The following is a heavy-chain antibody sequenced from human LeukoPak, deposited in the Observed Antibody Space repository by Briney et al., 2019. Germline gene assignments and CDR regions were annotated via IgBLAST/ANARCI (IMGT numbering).Heavy chain of an antibody. CDR2: ISYDGSNK. J-gene: IGHJ6*02. CDR3: ARDWYSSSSPNYYYGMDV. D-gene: IGHD6-6*01. V-gene: IGHV3-30-3*01. Sequence: PGGSLRLSCAASGFTFSSYAMHWVRQAPGKGLEWVAVISYDGSNKYYTDSVKGRFTISRDNSKNTLYLQMNSLRAEDTAVYYCARDWYSSSSPNYYYGMDVWGQGTTVTVSS. CDR1: GFTFSSYA.